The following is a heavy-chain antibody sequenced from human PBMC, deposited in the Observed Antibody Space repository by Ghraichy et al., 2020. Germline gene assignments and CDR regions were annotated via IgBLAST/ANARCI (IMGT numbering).Heavy chain of an antibody. CDR1: GFTFDDYT. V-gene: IGHV3-43*01. CDR3: SKSTPSTVTTSDF. D-gene: IGHD4-17*01. CDR2: ISRDGGST. Sequence: GESLNISCAASGFTFDDYTMHWVRQAPGKGLEWLSLISRDGGSTYYADSVRGRFTISRDNIKNSLYLQMDSLRSEDTALYYCSKSTPSTVTTSDFWGRGTLVTVSS. J-gene: IGHJ4*02.